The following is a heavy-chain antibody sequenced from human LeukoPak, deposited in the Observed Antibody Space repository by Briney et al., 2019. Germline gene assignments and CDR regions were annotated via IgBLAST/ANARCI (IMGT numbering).Heavy chain of an antibody. CDR3: ARSRSRGYSGDFDY. V-gene: IGHV4-59*01. D-gene: IGHD5-12*01. CDR1: GASISDYY. J-gene: IGHJ4*02. CDR2: GHYTGSS. Sequence: SETLSLTCTVSGASISDYYWSWIRQPPGKGLEWIGFGHYTGSSNYNPSLKSRVTTSVDTSKSQFSLRLSSVTAADTAVYFCARSRSRGYSGDFDYWGQGTLVTVSS.